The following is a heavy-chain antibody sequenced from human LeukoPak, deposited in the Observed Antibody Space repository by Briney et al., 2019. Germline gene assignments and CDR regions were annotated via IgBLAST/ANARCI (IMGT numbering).Heavy chain of an antibody. D-gene: IGHD6-19*01. CDR1: GYTFTGYY. Sequence: ASVKVSCKASGYTFTGYYMHWVRQAPGQGLEWMGWINPNSGGTNYAQKFQGRVTMTRDTSISTAYMELSRLRSDDTAVYYCARDPTDSSGWLIDYWGQGTLVTVSS. CDR2: INPNSGGT. J-gene: IGHJ4*02. V-gene: IGHV1-2*02. CDR3: ARDPTDSSGWLIDY.